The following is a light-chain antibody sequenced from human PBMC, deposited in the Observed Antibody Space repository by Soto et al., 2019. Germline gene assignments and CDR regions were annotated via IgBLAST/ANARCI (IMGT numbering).Light chain of an antibody. Sequence: DIQLTQSPSFLSASVGDRVTITCRASQGISSYLAWYQQKPGKAPKLMMYAVSTLQSGVPSRFSGSGSGTEFTLTISSLQPEDFATYYFQEFNNYPLTFGGGTKVEIK. J-gene: IGKJ4*01. CDR2: AVS. CDR1: QGISSY. CDR3: QEFNNYPLT. V-gene: IGKV1-9*01.